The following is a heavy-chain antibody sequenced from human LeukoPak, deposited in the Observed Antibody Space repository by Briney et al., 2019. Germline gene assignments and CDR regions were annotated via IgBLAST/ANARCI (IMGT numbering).Heavy chain of an antibody. CDR3: VKALGYCSGGSCLAFDI. CDR2: ISSNGGST. J-gene: IGHJ3*02. V-gene: IGHV3-64D*06. Sequence: GGSLRLSCSASGFTFSNYAMHWVRQAPGKGLEYVSAISSNGGSTYYADSVKGRFTVSRDNSKNTLYLQMSSLRAEDTAVYYCVKALGYCSGGSCLAFDIWGQGTMVTVSS. CDR1: GFTFSNYA. D-gene: IGHD2-15*01.